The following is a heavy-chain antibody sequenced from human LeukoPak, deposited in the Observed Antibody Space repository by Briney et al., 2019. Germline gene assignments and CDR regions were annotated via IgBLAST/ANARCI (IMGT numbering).Heavy chain of an antibody. CDR3: ARDNDYGGFEY. CDR2: INTDGSST. J-gene: IGHJ4*02. CDR1: GFTFSSYW. V-gene: IGHV3-74*01. Sequence: GGSLRLSCAASGFTFSSYWMHWVRQTPGKGLGWASRINTDGSSTTYADSVKDRFNISRDNAMNTLYLQMNSLRAEDTAVYYCARDNDYGGFEYWGQGTLVTVSS. D-gene: IGHD4-23*01.